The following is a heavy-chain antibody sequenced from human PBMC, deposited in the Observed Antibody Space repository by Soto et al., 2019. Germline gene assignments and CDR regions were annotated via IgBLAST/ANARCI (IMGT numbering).Heavy chain of an antibody. V-gene: IGHV3-23*01. Sequence: EVKLLESGGGLVQPGGSLRLSCAASGFIFSNYAMTWVRQAPGKGLECVSSVSGGGNHTFYANSMKGHFTISRDNSKTTLYLKMNGLRPEATAVYYCARNSRDIACWGQGTLVNVSA. CDR3: ARNSRDIAC. CDR1: GFIFSNYA. CDR2: VSGGGNHT. J-gene: IGHJ4*02. D-gene: IGHD3-9*01.